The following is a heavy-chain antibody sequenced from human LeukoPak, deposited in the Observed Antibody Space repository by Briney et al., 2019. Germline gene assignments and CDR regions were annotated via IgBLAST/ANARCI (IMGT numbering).Heavy chain of an antibody. J-gene: IGHJ5*02. D-gene: IGHD3-3*01. Sequence: SETLSLTCAVYGGSFSGYYWSWIRQPPGKGQEWIGEINHSGSTNYNPSLKSRVTISVDTSKNQFSLKLSSVTAADTAVYYCARGRITIFGVVIIGLVWFDPWGQGTLVTVSS. CDR3: ARGRITIFGVVIIGLVWFDP. CDR1: GGSFSGYY. V-gene: IGHV4-34*01. CDR2: INHSGST.